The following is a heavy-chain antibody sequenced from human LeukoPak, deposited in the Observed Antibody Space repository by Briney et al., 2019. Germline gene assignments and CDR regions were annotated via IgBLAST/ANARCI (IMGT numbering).Heavy chain of an antibody. J-gene: IGHJ6*03. D-gene: IGHD3-16*02. CDR3: ARVGMITFGGVIAYYYYYYMDV. CDR2: ISHSGST. V-gene: IGHV4-34*01. CDR1: GGSFSGYY. Sequence: KPSETLSLTCAVYGGSFSGYYWSWIRQPPGKGLEWIGEISHSGSTNYNPSLKSRVTISVDTSKDQFSLKLSSVTAADTAVYYCARVGMITFGGVIAYYYYYYMDVWGKGTTVTVSS.